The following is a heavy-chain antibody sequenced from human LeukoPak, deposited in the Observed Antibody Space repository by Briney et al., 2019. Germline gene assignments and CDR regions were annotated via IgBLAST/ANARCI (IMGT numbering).Heavy chain of an antibody. J-gene: IGHJ1*01. CDR1: GFTFSSYG. D-gene: IGHD2-15*01. CDR2: ICYDGSNK. V-gene: IGHV3-33*06. Sequence: PGRSLRLSCAASGFTFSSYGMHWVRQAPGKGLEWVAVICYDGSNKYYADSVKGRFTITRDNSKNTLYLQMNSLRAEDTAVYYCAKVGYCSGGSCYSGGYFQHWGQGTLVTVPS. CDR3: AKVGYCSGGSCYSGGYFQH.